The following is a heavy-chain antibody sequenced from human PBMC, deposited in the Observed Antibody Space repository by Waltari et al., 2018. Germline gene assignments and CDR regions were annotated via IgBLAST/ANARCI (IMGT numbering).Heavy chain of an antibody. J-gene: IGHJ4*02. CDR3: AKGSGGDPWPDY. Sequence: EVQLVESGGGLVQPGRSLRLSCAASGFTFDNFAMHWVRQAPGKGLEWVSSINWNSGKRGYAASVKGRFTISRDNAKNALYLQMNSLRTEDTALYYCAKGSGGDPWPDYWGQGTLVIVSS. D-gene: IGHD2-21*02. V-gene: IGHV3-9*01. CDR2: INWNSGKR. CDR1: GFTFDNFA.